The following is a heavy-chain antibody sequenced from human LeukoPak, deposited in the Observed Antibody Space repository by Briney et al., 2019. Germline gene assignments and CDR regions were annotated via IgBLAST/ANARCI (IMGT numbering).Heavy chain of an antibody. CDR3: ARASRDGYNQNFDH. V-gene: IGHV5-51*01. J-gene: IGHJ4*02. Sequence: GESLKISCKGLGYDFSTYWNAWVRQRPGKGLEWMGIIYPGGSETRYDPSFQGQVAISADRSTSTAYLQWSSLRASDTAMYYCARASRDGYNQNFDHWGQGTLVTVSS. D-gene: IGHD5-24*01. CDR1: GYDFSTYW. CDR2: IYPGGSET.